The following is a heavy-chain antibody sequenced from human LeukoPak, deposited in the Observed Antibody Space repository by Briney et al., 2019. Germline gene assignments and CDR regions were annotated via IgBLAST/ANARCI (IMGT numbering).Heavy chain of an antibody. J-gene: IGHJ4*02. Sequence: SETLSLTCTVSGGSISSTSFSWGWIRQPPGKGLEWIGSIYHSGSTYYNPSLKSRVTISVDTSKNQFSLKLSSVTAADTAVYYCASPVTYYYGSGSSHFDYWGQGTLVTVSS. V-gene: IGHV4-39*07. CDR2: IYHSGST. D-gene: IGHD3-10*01. CDR3: ASPVTYYYGSGSSHFDY. CDR1: GGSISSTSFS.